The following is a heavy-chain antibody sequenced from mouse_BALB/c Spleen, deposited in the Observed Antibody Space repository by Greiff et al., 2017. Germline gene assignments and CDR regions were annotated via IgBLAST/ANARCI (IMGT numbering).Heavy chain of an antibody. CDR1: GFNIKDTY. Sequence: VHVKQSGAELVKPGASVKLSCTASGFNIKDTYMHWVKQRPEQGLEWIGRIDPANGNTKYDPKFQGKATITADTSSNTAYLQLSSLTSEDTAVYYCARDYGSLYAMDYWGQGTSVTVSS. D-gene: IGHD1-1*01. V-gene: IGHV14-3*02. CDR2: IDPANGNT. CDR3: ARDYGSLYAMDY. J-gene: IGHJ4*01.